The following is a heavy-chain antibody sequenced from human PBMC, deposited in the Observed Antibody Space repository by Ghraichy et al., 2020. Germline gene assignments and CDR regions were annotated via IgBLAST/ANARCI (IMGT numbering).Heavy chain of an antibody. CDR2: IYSGGST. Sequence: GGSLRLSCAASGFTVSSNYMSWVRQAPGKGLEWVSVIYSGGSTYYADSVKGRFTISRDNSKNTLYLQMNSLRAEDTAVYYCARGCTNGVCPSQQLAYWGPGTLVTVSS. J-gene: IGHJ4*02. CDR1: GFTVSSNY. CDR3: ARGCTNGVCPSQQLAY. V-gene: IGHV3-53*01. D-gene: IGHD2-8*01.